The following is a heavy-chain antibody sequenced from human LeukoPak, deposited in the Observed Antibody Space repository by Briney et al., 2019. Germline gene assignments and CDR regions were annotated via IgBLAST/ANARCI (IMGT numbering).Heavy chain of an antibody. V-gene: IGHV4-39*07. CDR2: IYYSGST. D-gene: IGHD6-13*01. J-gene: IGHJ5*02. CDR3: ASQQQLVLLDWFDP. Sequence: SETLSLTCTVSGGSISSSSYYWGWIRQPPGKGLERIGSIYYSGSTYYNPSLKSRVTISVDTSKNQFSLELRSVTAADTAVYYCASQQQLVLLDWFDPWGQGTLVTVSS. CDR1: GGSISSSSYY.